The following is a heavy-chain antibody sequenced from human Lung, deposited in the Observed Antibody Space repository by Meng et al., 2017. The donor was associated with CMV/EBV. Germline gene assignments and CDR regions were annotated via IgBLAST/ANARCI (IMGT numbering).Heavy chain of an antibody. Sequence: LLLQYGGQGLVKPSETLASTRTVAGGSISSSNYYWGWIRQPPGKGLEWIGSIYYSGSTYYKPSLKSRVTISVDRSKNQFSLKVNSVTAADTAVYYCARGKQDAWELLAYWGQGALVTVSS. D-gene: IGHD1-26*01. CDR3: ARGKQDAWELLAY. J-gene: IGHJ4*02. CDR1: GGSISSSNYY. V-gene: IGHV4-39*07. CDR2: IYYSGST.